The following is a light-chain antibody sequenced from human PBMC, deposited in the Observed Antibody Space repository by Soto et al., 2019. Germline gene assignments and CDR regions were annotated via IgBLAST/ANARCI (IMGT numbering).Light chain of an antibody. Sequence: EIGLTQSPGTLYLSPGERATLSCRASQSISSRYLAWYQQKPGQAPRLLIYSASSRATGIPDRFSGSGSGTDFTLTISRLEPEDFAVYYCQQYASSLVYTFGQGTRLDIK. CDR3: QQYASSLVYT. V-gene: IGKV3-20*01. CDR2: SAS. CDR1: QSISSRY. J-gene: IGKJ2*01.